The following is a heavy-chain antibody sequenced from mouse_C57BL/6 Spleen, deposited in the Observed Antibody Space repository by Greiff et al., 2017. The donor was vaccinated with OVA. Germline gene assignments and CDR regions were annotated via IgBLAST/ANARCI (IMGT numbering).Heavy chain of an antibody. D-gene: IGHD1-1*01. V-gene: IGHV1-15*01. CDR3: TRENYYGSAGAMDY. Sequence: SGAELVRPGASVTLSCKASGYTFTDYEMHWVKQTPVHGLEWIGAIDPETGGTAYNQKFKGKAILTADKSSSTAYMELRSLTSEDSAVYYCTRENYYGSAGAMDYWGQGTSVTVPS. J-gene: IGHJ4*01. CDR2: IDPETGGT. CDR1: GYTFTDYE.